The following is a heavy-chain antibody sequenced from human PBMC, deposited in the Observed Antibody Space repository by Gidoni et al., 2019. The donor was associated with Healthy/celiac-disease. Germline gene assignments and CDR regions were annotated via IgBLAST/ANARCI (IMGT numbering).Heavy chain of an antibody. CDR3: ARGRPVLRYFVWPADAFDI. V-gene: IGHV4-30-4*01. CDR2: IYYSGST. J-gene: IGHJ3*02. D-gene: IGHD3-9*01. Sequence: QAQLHESGPGLVQPSPTLSLPCTVSGGSISSGDYSWSRIRQPPGKGLEWIGYIYYSGSTYYNPSLKSRVTISVDTSKNQFSLKLSSVTAADTAVYYCARGRPVLRYFVWPADAFDIWGQGTMVTVSS. CDR1: GGSISSGDYS.